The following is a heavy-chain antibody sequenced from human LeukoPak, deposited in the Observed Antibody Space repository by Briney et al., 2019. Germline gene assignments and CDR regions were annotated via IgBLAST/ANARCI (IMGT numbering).Heavy chain of an antibody. CDR3: VLEVSSSWGILGDFYMDI. J-gene: IGHJ6*03. V-gene: IGHV3-21*01. CDR1: GFPFSSYN. Sequence: GGSLRLSCAASGFPFSSYNMNGVRQAPGKGLEWVSFISGSRNYKYYAGSVKGRFTISRDNAKNSLYLQMNSLTVEDTAVYFCVLEVSSSWGILGDFYMDIWGKGTTVIVSS. D-gene: IGHD6-13*01. CDR2: ISGSRNYK.